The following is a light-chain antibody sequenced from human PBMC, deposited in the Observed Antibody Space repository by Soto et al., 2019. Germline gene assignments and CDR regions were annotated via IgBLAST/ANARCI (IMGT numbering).Light chain of an antibody. V-gene: IGKV1-39*01. CDR2: AAS. Sequence: DIQMTQSPSSLSASVGDRVTITCRASQSINSYLNWYQQKPGKAPKLLIYAASSLQRGVPSSFSGSGSGTDFTLTISSLQPEDFATYYCQQSYSTPLTFGPGTKVDMK. CDR3: QQSYSTPLT. CDR1: QSINSY. J-gene: IGKJ3*01.